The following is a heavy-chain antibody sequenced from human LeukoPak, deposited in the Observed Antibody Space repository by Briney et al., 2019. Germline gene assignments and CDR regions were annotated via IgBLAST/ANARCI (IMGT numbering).Heavy chain of an antibody. CDR3: ARETVTPGSYYYYYMDV. CDR1: GGSISPYF. V-gene: IGHV4-59*01. J-gene: IGHJ6*03. D-gene: IGHD4-11*01. Sequence: SETLSLTCTVSGGSISPYFWGWIRQPPGKGLEWIGYIYYSGSTNYNPSLKSRVTISVDTSKNQFSLKLGSVTAADTAVYYCARETVTPGSYYYYYMDVWGKGTTVTVSS. CDR2: IYYSGST.